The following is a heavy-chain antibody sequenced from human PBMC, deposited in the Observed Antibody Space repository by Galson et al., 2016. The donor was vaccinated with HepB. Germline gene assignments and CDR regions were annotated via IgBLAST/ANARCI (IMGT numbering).Heavy chain of an antibody. CDR2: ISSSSGSI. J-gene: IGHJ6*02. CDR1: GFTFSSYS. D-gene: IGHD1/OR15-1a*01. V-gene: IGHV3-48*02. Sequence: SLRLSCAASGFTFSSYSMNWVRQAPGEGLEWISYISSSSGSIYYADSVKGRLTISRDNAKNSLYLQMNSLGDEDTAVYFCARDLDDWNNNSPYYHYGMDVWGQGTPVTVSS. CDR3: ARDLDDWNNNSPYYHYGMDV.